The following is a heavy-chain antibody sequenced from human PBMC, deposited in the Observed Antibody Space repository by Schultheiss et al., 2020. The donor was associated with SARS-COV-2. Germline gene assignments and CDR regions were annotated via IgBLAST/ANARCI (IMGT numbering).Heavy chain of an antibody. CDR1: GFTFSSYG. CDR2: ISYDGSNK. D-gene: IGHD6-19*01. CDR3: ARPARVGPVAGTPHLHY. Sequence: GGSLRLSCAASGFTFSSYGMHWVRQAPGKGLEWVAVISYDGSNKYYADSVKGRFTISRDNAKNSLYLQMKTLRAEDTAVYYCARPARVGPVAGTPHLHYWGQGTLVTVSS. V-gene: IGHV3-30*03. J-gene: IGHJ4*02.